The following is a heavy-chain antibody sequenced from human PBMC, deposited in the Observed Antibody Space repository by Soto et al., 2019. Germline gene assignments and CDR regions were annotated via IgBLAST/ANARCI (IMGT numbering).Heavy chain of an antibody. D-gene: IGHD5-12*01. J-gene: IGHJ4*02. CDR1: GFTFSDHY. V-gene: IGHV3-72*01. CDR3: ARGVVSTGYFHY. Sequence: EVQLAESGGGLVQPGGSLRLSCAASGFTFSDHYMDWVRQAPGKGLEWVGRSRDKVHSHTTEYAASVKGRFTTSRGDSDNSLYLQTISLKTEDTAVYYCARGVVSTGYFHYWGQGTLVTVSS. CDR2: SRDKVHSHTT.